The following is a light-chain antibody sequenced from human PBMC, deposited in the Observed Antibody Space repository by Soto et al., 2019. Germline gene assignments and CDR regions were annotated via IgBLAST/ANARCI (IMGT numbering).Light chain of an antibody. V-gene: IGKV1-5*03. CDR2: KTS. Sequence: DIQMTQSPSTLSASVGDRVTITCRASQSFGGWLAWYQQKPGKAPELLIYKTSTLERGVPSRFSGSGSGTEFALTISRLQPDDFATYYFQEYKTGPGYNFGQGTRLEIK. CDR3: QEYKTGPGYN. J-gene: IGKJ2*01. CDR1: QSFGGW.